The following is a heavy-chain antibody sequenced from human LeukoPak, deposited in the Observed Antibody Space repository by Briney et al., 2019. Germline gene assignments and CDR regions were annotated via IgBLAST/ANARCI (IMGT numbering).Heavy chain of an antibody. D-gene: IGHD3-22*01. J-gene: IGHJ3*01. Sequence: ASVKVSCKVSGNTLTELAVHWVRQAPGKGLEWMGVLNPEDGETIYAQKFQGRLTMTEDTSTDTAYLQLSSLRSEDTAIYYCANEMGSRGYSFDAFDVWGQGTLVTVSS. V-gene: IGHV1-24*01. CDR1: GNTLTELA. CDR2: LNPEDGET. CDR3: ANEMGSRGYSFDAFDV.